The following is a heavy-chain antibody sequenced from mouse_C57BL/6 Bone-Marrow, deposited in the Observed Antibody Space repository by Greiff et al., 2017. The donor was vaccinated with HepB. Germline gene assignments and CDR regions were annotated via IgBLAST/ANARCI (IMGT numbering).Heavy chain of an antibody. D-gene: IGHD1-1*01. CDR1: GFNIKDDY. CDR2: IDPENGDT. CDR3: TTPITTADWYFDV. Sequence: LQQSGAELVRPGASVKLSCTASGFNIKDDYMHWVKQRPEQGLEWIGWIDPENGDTEYASKFQGKATITADTSSNTAYLQLSSLTSEDTAVYYCTTPITTADWYFDVWGTGTTVTVSS. J-gene: IGHJ1*03. V-gene: IGHV14-4*01.